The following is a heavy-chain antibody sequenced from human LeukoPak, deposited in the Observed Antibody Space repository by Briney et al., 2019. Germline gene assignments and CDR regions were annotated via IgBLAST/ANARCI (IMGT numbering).Heavy chain of an antibody. Sequence: PGGSLRLSCAASGFTFSNNALSWVRQAPGKGLEWVSVISGSGGSTYYADSVKGRFTISRDNSKNTLYLQMDSLRAGDTAVYYRARGRLRVIDAFDIWGQGTMVTVSS. D-gene: IGHD2-21*01. CDR1: GFTFSNNA. CDR3: ARGRLRVIDAFDI. J-gene: IGHJ3*02. V-gene: IGHV3-23*01. CDR2: ISGSGGST.